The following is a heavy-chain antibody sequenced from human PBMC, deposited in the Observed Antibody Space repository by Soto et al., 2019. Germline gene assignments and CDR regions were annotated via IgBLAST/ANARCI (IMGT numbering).Heavy chain of an antibody. CDR3: ARGWGRYCSGGSCWPYYFDY. V-gene: IGHV3-53*01. J-gene: IGHJ4*02. CDR1: GFTVSSNY. D-gene: IGHD2-15*01. CDR2: IYSGGST. Sequence: EVQLVESGGGLIQPGGSLRLSCAASGFTVSSNYMSWVRQAPGKRLEWVSVIYSGGSTYYADSVKGRFTISRDNSKNTLYLQMNSLRAEDTAVYYCARGWGRYCSGGSCWPYYFDYWGQGTLVTVSS.